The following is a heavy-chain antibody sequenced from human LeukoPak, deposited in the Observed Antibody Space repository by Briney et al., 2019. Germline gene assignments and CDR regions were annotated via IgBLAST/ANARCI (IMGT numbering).Heavy chain of an antibody. CDR2: IDPSDSYT. V-gene: IGHV5-10-1*01. D-gene: IGHD1-1*01. J-gene: IGHJ4*02. CDR3: ARYTTGDFDY. Sequence: GESLKISCKGSGYSFTSYWISWVRQMPGKGLEWMGRIDPSDSYTNYSPSLQGHVTISADKSISTAYLQWSSLKASDTAMYYCARYTTGDFDYWGQGTLVTVSS. CDR1: GYSFTSYW.